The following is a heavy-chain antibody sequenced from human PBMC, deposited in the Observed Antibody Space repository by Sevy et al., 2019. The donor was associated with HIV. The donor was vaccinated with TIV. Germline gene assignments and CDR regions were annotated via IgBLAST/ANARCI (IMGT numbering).Heavy chain of an antibody. CDR2: IKQDGSEK. CDR3: AREPDQGIVVVTANALDY. Sequence: GGSLRLSCAASGFTFSSYWMSWVRQAPGKGLEWVANIKQDGSEKYYVDSVKGRFTISRDNAKNSLYLQMNSLRAEDTAVYYCAREPDQGIVVVTANALDYWGQEPWSPSPQ. V-gene: IGHV3-7*01. D-gene: IGHD2-21*02. CDR1: GFTFSSYW. J-gene: IGHJ4*01.